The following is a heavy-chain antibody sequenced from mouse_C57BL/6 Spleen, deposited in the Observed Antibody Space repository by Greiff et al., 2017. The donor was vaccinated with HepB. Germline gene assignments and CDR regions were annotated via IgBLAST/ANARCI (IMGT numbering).Heavy chain of an antibody. V-gene: IGHV3-6*01. Sequence: DVQLQESGPGLVKPSQSLSLTCSVTGYSITSGYYWNWIRQFPGNKLEWMGYISYDGSNNYNPSLKNRISITRDTSKNQFFLKLNSVTTEDTATYYCARDRDYYGSSYEFAYWGQGTLVTVSA. CDR3: ARDRDYYGSSYEFAY. J-gene: IGHJ3*01. CDR1: GYSITSGYY. CDR2: ISYDGSN. D-gene: IGHD1-1*01.